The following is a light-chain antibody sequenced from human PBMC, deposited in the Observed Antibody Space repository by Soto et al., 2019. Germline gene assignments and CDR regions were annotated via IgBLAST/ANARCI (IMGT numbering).Light chain of an antibody. Sequence: MTQSPSTLSASVGDRVTITCRASQNVNSNLAWYQQKPGHAPSLLMYNVSTRATGFPARFSGSGSGTEFTLTISSLQSEDSAIYYCQQYNTLNTFGQGTKLEIK. V-gene: IGKV3-15*01. CDR2: NVS. CDR3: QQYNTLNT. J-gene: IGKJ2*01. CDR1: QNVNSN.